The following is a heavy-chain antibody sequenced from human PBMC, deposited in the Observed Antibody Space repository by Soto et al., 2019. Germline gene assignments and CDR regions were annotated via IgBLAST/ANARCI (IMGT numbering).Heavy chain of an antibody. CDR3: ARRDCGRTSCKFDP. CDR1: GGSISSYY. CDR2: IYYSGTT. D-gene: IGHD2-2*01. J-gene: IGHJ5*02. V-gene: IGHV4-59*08. Sequence: PSETLSLTCTVSGGSISSYYWSGIRQPPGKGLEWIGYIYYSGTTNYNPSLQSRVTISVDTSKNQFSLRLRSVTAADTAVYYCARRDCGRTSCKFDPWGQGTLVTVSS.